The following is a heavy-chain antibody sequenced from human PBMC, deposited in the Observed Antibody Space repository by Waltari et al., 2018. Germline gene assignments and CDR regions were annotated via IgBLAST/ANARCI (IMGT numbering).Heavy chain of an antibody. CDR3: AREGVDSNYGWFDP. D-gene: IGHD4-4*01. J-gene: IGHJ5*02. V-gene: IGHV4-38-2*02. CDR1: GYSISSGYY. Sequence: QVQLQESGPGLVKPSETLSLTCAVSGYSISSGYYWGWIRQPPGKGLEWIGSIYHSGSTNYNPSRKSRVTISVDTSKNQFSLKLSSVTAADTAVYYCAREGVDSNYGWFDPWGQGTLVTVSS. CDR2: IYHSGST.